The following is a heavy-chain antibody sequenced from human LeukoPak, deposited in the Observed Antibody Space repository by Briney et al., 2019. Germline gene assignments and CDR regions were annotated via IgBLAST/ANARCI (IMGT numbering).Heavy chain of an antibody. CDR3: ARVRYSSGWGSFDY. D-gene: IGHD6-19*01. V-gene: IGHV1-69*13. J-gene: IGHJ4*02. Sequence: ASVKVSCTASGGTFSSYAISWVRQAPGQGLEWIGGIIPIFGTANYAQKFQGRVTITADESTSTAYMELSSLRSEDTAVYYCARVRYSSGWGSFDYWGQGTLVTVSS. CDR2: IIPIFGTA. CDR1: GGTFSSYA.